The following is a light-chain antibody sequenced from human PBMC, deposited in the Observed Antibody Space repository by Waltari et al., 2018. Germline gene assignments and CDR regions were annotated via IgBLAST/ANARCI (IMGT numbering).Light chain of an antibody. CDR3: MQALEFPYS. CDR1: PSLVDSGDGNTY. CDR2: EVS. Sequence: MTHTPLPLPASIGEPACISCTSSPSLVDSGDGNTYLEWYLQKPGQSAQLLIYEVSNRASGVPDRFSGSGSGTDFTLKISRVEAEDVGVYYCMQALEFPYSFGQGAKVEIK. J-gene: IGKJ2*03. V-gene: IGKV2-40*01.